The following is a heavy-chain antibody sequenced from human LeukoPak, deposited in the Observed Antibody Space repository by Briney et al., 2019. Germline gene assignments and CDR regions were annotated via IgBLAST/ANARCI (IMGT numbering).Heavy chain of an antibody. CDR3: VQEGPRGLAFDI. V-gene: IGHV3-23*01. Sequence: GGSLRLSCEASGVTFSSYVMSWVRQPPGKGPEWASGISGSGGGTYYAGSVKGRFAISRDNSKNTLYLQMTSLRAEDTAVYYCVQEGPRGLAFDIWGQGTKVTVSS. CDR1: GVTFSSYV. CDR2: ISGSGGGT. J-gene: IGHJ3*02.